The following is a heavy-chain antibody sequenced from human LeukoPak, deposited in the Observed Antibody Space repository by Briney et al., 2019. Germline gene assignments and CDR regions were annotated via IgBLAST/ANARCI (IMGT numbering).Heavy chain of an antibody. CDR2: IKEDGSIQ. V-gene: IGHV3-7*01. D-gene: IGHD6-19*01. Sequence: PGGSLRLSCVASGFTFSSYWMTWVRPAPGKGLEGLANIKEDGSIQYYLDSVRGRLTLSRDNAKTSVYLQLNSLRADDTAVYYCARDVWTGVAVSDYWGQGTLVTVSS. J-gene: IGHJ4*02. CDR1: GFTFSSYW. CDR3: ARDVWTGVAVSDY.